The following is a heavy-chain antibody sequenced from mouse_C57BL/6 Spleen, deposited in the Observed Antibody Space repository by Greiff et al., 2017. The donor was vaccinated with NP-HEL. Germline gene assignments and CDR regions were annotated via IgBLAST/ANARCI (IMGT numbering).Heavy chain of an antibody. J-gene: IGHJ3*01. CDR2: IDPENGYT. CDR1: GFNIKDDY. Sequence: VQLQQSGAELVRPGASVKLSCTASGFNIKDDYMHWVKQRPEQGLEWIGWIDPENGYTEYASNFQGKATLTADKSSNTAHLQLSSLTSEYTAVYCCTASGRRGAAWFAYWGQGTLVTVSA. D-gene: IGHD3-1*01. CDR3: TASGRRGAAWFAY. V-gene: IGHV14-4*01.